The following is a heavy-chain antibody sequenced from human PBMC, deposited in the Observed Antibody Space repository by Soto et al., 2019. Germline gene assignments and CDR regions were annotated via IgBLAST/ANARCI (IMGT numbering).Heavy chain of an antibody. D-gene: IGHD3-10*01. CDR3: ARQYYCCSGSYYNRPFYF. CDR1: GGSISSSSYY. Sequence: PSETLSLTCTVSGGSISSSSYYWGWIRQPPGKGLEWIGSIYYSGNTYYNPSLKSRVTISVDTAKNQFSLKLSSVTAADTAVYYCARQYYCCSGSYYNRPFYFRGQGSLVTVSA. V-gene: IGHV4-39*01. J-gene: IGHJ4*02. CDR2: IYYSGNT.